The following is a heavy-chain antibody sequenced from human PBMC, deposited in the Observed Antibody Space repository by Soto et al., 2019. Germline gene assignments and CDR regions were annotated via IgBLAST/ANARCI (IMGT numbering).Heavy chain of an antibody. CDR1: GGTFSSYA. D-gene: IGHD3-3*01. J-gene: IGHJ4*02. CDR2: IIPIFGTA. Sequence: SVKVSCKASGGTFSSYAISWVRQAPGQGLEWMGGIIPIFGTANYAQKFQGRVTITADKSTSTAYMELSSLRSEDTAVYYCARRASPGSFLAPAYYFDYWGQGTLVTVSS. CDR3: ARRASPGSFLAPAYYFDY. V-gene: IGHV1-69*06.